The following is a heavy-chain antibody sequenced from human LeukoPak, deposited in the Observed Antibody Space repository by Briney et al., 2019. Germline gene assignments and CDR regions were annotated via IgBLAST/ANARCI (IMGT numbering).Heavy chain of an antibody. D-gene: IGHD3-10*01. V-gene: IGHV4-30-2*01. Sequence: SETLSLTCAVSGGSISSGGYSWSWIRQPPGKGLEWIGYIYHSGSTFYNPSLKSRVTISVDRSKNQFSLKLSSVTAADTAVYYCARNYYGWGSYWGGHNWFDPWGQGTLVTVSS. CDR2: IYHSGST. CDR1: GGSISSGGYS. J-gene: IGHJ5*02. CDR3: ARNYYGWGSYWGGHNWFDP.